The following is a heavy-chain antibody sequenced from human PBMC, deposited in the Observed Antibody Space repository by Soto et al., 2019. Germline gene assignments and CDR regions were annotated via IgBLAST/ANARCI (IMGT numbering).Heavy chain of an antibody. CDR1: GGSISSGDYY. V-gene: IGHV4-30-4*01. J-gene: IGHJ6*02. Sequence: SETLSLTCTVSGGSISSGDYYWSWIRQPPGKGLEWIGYIYYSGSTYYNPSLKSRVTISVDTSKNQFSLKLSSVTAADTAVYYCAREGYYDSSGYYGMDVWGQGTTVTVS. CDR3: AREGYYDSSGYYGMDV. CDR2: IYYSGST. D-gene: IGHD3-22*01.